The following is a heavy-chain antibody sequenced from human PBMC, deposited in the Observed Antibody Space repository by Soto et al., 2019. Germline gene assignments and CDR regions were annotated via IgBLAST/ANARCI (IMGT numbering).Heavy chain of an antibody. CDR1: GYSFTSYW. V-gene: IGHV5-51*01. Sequence: GESLKISCKGSGYSFTSYWIGWVRQMPGKGLEWMGIIYPGDSDTRYSPSFQGQVTISADKSISTAYLQWSSLKASDTAMYYCARLDSGWSGYYYGMDVWGQGTTVTVSS. CDR3: ARLDSGWSGYYYGMDV. CDR2: IYPGDSDT. D-gene: IGHD6-19*01. J-gene: IGHJ6*02.